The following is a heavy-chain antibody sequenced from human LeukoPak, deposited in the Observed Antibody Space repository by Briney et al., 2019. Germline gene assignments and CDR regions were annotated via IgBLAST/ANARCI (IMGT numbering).Heavy chain of an antibody. CDR1: GFSFSTYS. J-gene: IGHJ4*02. V-gene: IGHV3-21*01. D-gene: IGHD3-10*01. Sequence: GGSLRLSCAASGFSFSTYSMNWVRQAPGKGLEWVSSISSGGTYIYYADSVKGRFTISRDNAKNSLYLQMNSLRAEDTAVYYCARDSSLWFGKRFDYWGQGTLVTVSS. CDR2: ISSGGTYI. CDR3: ARDSSLWFGKRFDY.